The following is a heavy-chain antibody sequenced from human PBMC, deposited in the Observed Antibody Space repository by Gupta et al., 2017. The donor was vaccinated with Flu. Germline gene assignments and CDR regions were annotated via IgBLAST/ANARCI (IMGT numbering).Heavy chain of an antibody. J-gene: IGHJ4*02. CDR1: GFTFSSYY. Sequence: EMQLVESGGDLVQPGGSMRLSCTASGFTFSSYYLQCVRQAPRKRLVWVSRINPDGSSTTYAESVKGRFTISRDNAKNTLYLQMNSLGDDDTAVYYCATVTSGCWGQGTLVTVSS. CDR3: ATVTSGC. D-gene: IGHD4-17*01. CDR2: INPDGSST. V-gene: IGHV3-74*03.